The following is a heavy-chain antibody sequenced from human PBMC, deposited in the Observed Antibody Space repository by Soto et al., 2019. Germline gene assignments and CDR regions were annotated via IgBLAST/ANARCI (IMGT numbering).Heavy chain of an antibody. V-gene: IGHV5-10-1*01. CDR1: GYSFTTYL. J-gene: IGHJ6*02. CDR3: ARLGHDYSNSGMDV. Sequence: GESLKISCKGSGYSFTTYLISWVRQMPGKGLEYMGKIDPAESDSNYSPSFQGHVTISVDKSISTAYLQWSSLKASDTATYYCARLGHDYSNSGMDVWGQGTTVTVS. CDR2: IDPAESDS. D-gene: IGHD4-4*01.